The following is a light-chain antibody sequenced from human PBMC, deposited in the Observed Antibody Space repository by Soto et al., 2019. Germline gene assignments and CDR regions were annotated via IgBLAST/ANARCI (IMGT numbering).Light chain of an antibody. J-gene: IGKJ5*01. Sequence: DIQMTQSPSTLSASVGDRVTITCRASQSISTWLAWYQQKPGKAPNLLIYKASSLESGVPSRFSGSGSGTEFTLTISSLKPDDFATYYCQQYNRYPTFGQGTRLEI. CDR2: KAS. CDR1: QSISTW. V-gene: IGKV1-5*03. CDR3: QQYNRYPT.